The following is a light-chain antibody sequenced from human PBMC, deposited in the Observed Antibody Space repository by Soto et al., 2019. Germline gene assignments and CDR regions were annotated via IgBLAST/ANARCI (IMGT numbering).Light chain of an antibody. CDR1: ETISTW. J-gene: IGKJ4*01. CDR2: EAS. V-gene: IGKV1-5*03. Sequence: DIPMTQTPSTLSASVGDRVTITCRASETISTWLAWYQQKPGRAPNLLIFEASTLQNGVPSRFSGSGSGTEFTLTISSLQPDDFATYYCQQYDSFSRTFGGGTKVEI. CDR3: QQYDSFSRT.